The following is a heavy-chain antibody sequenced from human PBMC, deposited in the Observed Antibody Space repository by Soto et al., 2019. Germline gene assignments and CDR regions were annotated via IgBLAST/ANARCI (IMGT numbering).Heavy chain of an antibody. CDR2: ISSSGTYI. CDR3: GRERPSRDSLYYGLDV. V-gene: IGHV3-21*06. D-gene: IGHD6-13*01. Sequence: QLVESGGGLVKPGGSLRLSCAASGITFSGYNMNWVRQAPGKGLEWVSSISSSGTYIHHADSVKGRFTIYRDNAKNSLYLQMDSLTAEDTAVYYCGRERPSRDSLYYGLDVWGQGTTVTVS. CDR1: GITFSGYN. J-gene: IGHJ6*02.